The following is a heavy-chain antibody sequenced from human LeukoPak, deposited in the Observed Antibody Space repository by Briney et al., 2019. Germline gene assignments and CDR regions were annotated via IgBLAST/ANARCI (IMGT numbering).Heavy chain of an antibody. J-gene: IGHJ5*01. D-gene: IGHD3-10*01. V-gene: IGHV3-7*03. CDR1: EFILSDYW. Sequence: GGSLRLSCVASEFILSDYWMSWVRQAPGKGLEWVANIKQGGREEKYVGSVKGRSAISRDDAKSTLYLQMDSLSGDDTAVYYCARDNGGWFDSWGRGTLVTVSS. CDR3: ARDNGGWFDS. CDR2: IKQGGREE.